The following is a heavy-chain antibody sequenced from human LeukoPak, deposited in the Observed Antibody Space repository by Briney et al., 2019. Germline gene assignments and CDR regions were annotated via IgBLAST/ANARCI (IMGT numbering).Heavy chain of an antibody. J-gene: IGHJ4*02. D-gene: IGHD3-22*01. CDR1: GYTFITYD. CDR3: ARHDSSGYSSFDY. CDR2: MNPDSVNA. Sequence: ASVKVSCKASGYTFITYDMNWVRQATGQGLEWMGWMNPDSVNAGYAQKFQGRVTITTVESTSTAYMELSSLRSEDTAVFYCARHDSSGYSSFDYWGQGTLVTVSS. V-gene: IGHV1-8*02.